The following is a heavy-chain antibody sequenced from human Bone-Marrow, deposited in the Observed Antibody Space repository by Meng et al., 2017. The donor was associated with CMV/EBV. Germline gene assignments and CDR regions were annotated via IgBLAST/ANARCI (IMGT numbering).Heavy chain of an antibody. CDR2: TYYMSKWYN. CDR1: GDSVSSDSVA. CDR3: ARWGHQRHVFDY. Sequence: SGDSVSSDSVAWNWIRQSPSRGLEWLGRTYYMSKWYNDYAVSAKSRITINPDTSKNQFSLQLNSVTPEDTAVYYCARWGHQRHVFDYWGQGTLVTVS. D-gene: IGHD3-16*01. J-gene: IGHJ4*02. V-gene: IGHV6-1*01.